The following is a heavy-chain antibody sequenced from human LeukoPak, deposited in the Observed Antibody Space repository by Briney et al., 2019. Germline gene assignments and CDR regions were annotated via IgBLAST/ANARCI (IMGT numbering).Heavy chain of an antibody. Sequence: GGSLRLSCAASGFTFSSYAMSWVRQAPGKGLEWVSAISGSGGSTYYADSVRGRFTISRDNSKNTLYLQMNSLRAEDTAVYYCAKGQEYYDSSGYFPSGYWGQGTLVTVSS. J-gene: IGHJ4*02. D-gene: IGHD3-22*01. CDR1: GFTFSSYA. CDR3: AKGQEYYDSSGYFPSGY. CDR2: ISGSGGST. V-gene: IGHV3-23*01.